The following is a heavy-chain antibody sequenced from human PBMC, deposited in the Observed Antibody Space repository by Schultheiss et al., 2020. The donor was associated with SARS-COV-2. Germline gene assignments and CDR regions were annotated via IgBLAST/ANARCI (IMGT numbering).Heavy chain of an antibody. D-gene: IGHD4-11*01. V-gene: IGHV3-21*01. CDR3: ARDSPTVTTYYYYGMDV. CDR2: ISGSGGST. CDR1: GFTFSSYS. Sequence: GGSLRLSCAASGFTFSSYSMNWVRQAPGKGLEWVSAISGSGGSTYYADSVKGRFTISRDNAKNSLYLQMNSLRAEDTAVYYCARDSPTVTTYYYYGMDVWGQGTTVTVSS. J-gene: IGHJ6*02.